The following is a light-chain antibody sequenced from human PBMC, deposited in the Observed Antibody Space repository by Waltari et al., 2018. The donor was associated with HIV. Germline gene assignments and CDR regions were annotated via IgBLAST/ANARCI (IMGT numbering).Light chain of an antibody. Sequence: EIVMTQSPATLSVSPGERATLFCRASQSVSSNLAWYQQKPGQAPRLLMYGASTRASGFPVRFSGSGSGTEFTLTISSLQSEDFAVYYCQQYNKWPWTFGQGTKVEIK. CDR3: QQYNKWPWT. CDR1: QSVSSN. V-gene: IGKV3-15*01. J-gene: IGKJ1*01. CDR2: GAS.